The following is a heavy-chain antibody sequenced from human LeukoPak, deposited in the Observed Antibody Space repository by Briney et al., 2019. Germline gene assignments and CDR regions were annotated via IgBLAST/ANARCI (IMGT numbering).Heavy chain of an antibody. D-gene: IGHD6-13*01. CDR3: ARVRQRLVQGHWFDP. CDR2: IIPIFGTA. Sequence: ASVKVSCKASGGTFSSYAISWVRQAPGQGLEWMGGIIPIFGTANYAQKFQGRVTITTDESTSTAYMELSSLRSEDTAVYYCARVRQRLVQGHWFDPWGQGTLVTVSS. CDR1: GGTFSSYA. J-gene: IGHJ5*02. V-gene: IGHV1-69*05.